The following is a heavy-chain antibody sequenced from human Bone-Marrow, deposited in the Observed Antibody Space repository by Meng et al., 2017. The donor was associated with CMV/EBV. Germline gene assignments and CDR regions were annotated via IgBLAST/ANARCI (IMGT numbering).Heavy chain of an antibody. CDR3: ARDLTVTTSYYYGMDV. J-gene: IGHJ6*02. CDR2: IYYSGST. Sequence: GSLRLSCTVSGGSISSSSYYWGWIRQPPGKGLEWIGSIYYSGSTYYNPSLKSRVTISVDTSKNQFSLKLSSVTAADTAVYYCARDLTVTTSYYYGMDVWGQGTTVTVPS. V-gene: IGHV4-39*07. D-gene: IGHD4-17*01. CDR1: GGSISSSSYY.